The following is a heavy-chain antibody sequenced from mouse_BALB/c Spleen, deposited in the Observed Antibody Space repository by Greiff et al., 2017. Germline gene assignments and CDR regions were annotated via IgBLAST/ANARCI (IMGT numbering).Heavy chain of an antibody. CDR2: ISSGSSTI. V-gene: IGHV5-17*02. CDR3: ARSRYGKGTYFDY. CDR1: GFTFSSFG. D-gene: IGHD2-10*02. Sequence: EVQLVESGGGLVQPGGSRKLSCAASGFTFSSFGMHWVRQAPEKGLEWVAYISSGSSTIYYADTVKGRFTISRDNPKNTLFLQMTSLRSEDTAMYYCARSRYGKGTYFDYWGQGTTLTVSS. J-gene: IGHJ2*01.